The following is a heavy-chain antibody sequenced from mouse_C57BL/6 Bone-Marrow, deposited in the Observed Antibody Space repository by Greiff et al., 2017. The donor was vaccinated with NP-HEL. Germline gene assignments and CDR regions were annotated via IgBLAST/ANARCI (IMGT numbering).Heavy chain of an antibody. V-gene: IGHV5-17*01. D-gene: IGHD5-1*01. CDR3: ARPLGEYPAWFAY. J-gene: IGHJ3*01. Sequence: EVMLVESGGGLVKPGGSLKLSCAASGFTFSDYGMHWVRQAPEKGLEWVAYISSGSSTTYYADTVKGRFTISRDNAKNTLFLQMTSLRSEDTAMYYCARPLGEYPAWFAYWGQGTLVTVSA. CDR1: GFTFSDYG. CDR2: ISSGSSTT.